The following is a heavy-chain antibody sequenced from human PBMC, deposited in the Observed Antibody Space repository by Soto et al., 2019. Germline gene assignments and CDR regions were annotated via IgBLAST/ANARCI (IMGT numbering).Heavy chain of an antibody. D-gene: IGHD6-13*01. V-gene: IGHV1-69*01. CDR2: IIPIFGTA. CDR1: GGTFSSYA. Sequence: QVQLVQSGAEVKKPGSSVKVSCKASGGTFSSYAISWVRQAPGQGLEWMGGIIPIFGTANYAQNFQGRVTITADESTSTAYMELSSQRSEDTAVYYCARDLRAAGRPGMDVWGQGTTVTVSS. J-gene: IGHJ6*02. CDR3: ARDLRAAGRPGMDV.